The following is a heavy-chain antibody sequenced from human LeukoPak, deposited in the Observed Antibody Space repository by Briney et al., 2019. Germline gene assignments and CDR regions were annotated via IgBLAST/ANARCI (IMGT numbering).Heavy chain of an antibody. CDR2: IRAYNGIT. J-gene: IGHJ5*02. D-gene: IGHD3-3*01. CDR1: GYTFTSYG. CDR3: ARDHGDFWSGYYADGWFDP. Sequence: ASVKVSCKASGYTFTSYGISGVRQAPGEGFEWMGWIRAYNGITNYAQKLQGRVTITTDTSTSTAYMELRSLRSDDTAVYYCARDHGDFWSGYYADGWFDPWGQGTLVTVSS. V-gene: IGHV1-18*01.